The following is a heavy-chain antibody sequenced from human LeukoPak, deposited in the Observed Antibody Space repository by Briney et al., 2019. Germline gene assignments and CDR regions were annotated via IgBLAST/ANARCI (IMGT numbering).Heavy chain of an antibody. D-gene: IGHD3-10*01. J-gene: IGHJ4*02. CDR1: GFTFSDYY. Sequence: GGSLRLSCAASGFTFSDYYMSWIRQAPGKGLEWVSVIYSGGSTYYADSVKGRFTISRDDSKNTLYLQMNSLRAEDTAVYYCARDPFGEKDYWGQGTLVTVSS. V-gene: IGHV3-66*01. CDR3: ARDPFGEKDY. CDR2: IYSGGST.